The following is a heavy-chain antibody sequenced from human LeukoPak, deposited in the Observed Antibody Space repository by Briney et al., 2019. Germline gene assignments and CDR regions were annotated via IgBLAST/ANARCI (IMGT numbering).Heavy chain of an antibody. CDR3: ARSPSTITMVRGVILYYFDY. CDR2: ISYDGSNK. J-gene: IGHJ4*02. V-gene: IGHV3-30*04. CDR1: GFTFSSYA. D-gene: IGHD3-10*01. Sequence: GGSLRLSCAASGFTFSSYAMHWVRQAPGKGLEWVAVISYDGSNKYYADSVKGRFTISRDNSKNTLYLQMNSLRAEDTAVYYCARSPSTITMVRGVILYYFDYWGQGTLVTVSS.